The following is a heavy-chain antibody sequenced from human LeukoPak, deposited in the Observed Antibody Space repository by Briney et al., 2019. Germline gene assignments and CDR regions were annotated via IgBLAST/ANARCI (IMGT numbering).Heavy chain of an antibody. CDR2: IYYSGST. Sequence: SETLSLTCTVSGGSISSYYWSWIRQPPGKGLEWIGYIYYSGSTNYNPSLKSRVTISVDTSKNQFSLKLSSVTAADTAVYYCASQYYYGSGSYFATIKYVQHWGQGTLVTVSS. CDR1: GGSISSYY. V-gene: IGHV4-59*08. CDR3: ASQYYYGSGSYFATIKYVQH. J-gene: IGHJ1*01. D-gene: IGHD3-10*01.